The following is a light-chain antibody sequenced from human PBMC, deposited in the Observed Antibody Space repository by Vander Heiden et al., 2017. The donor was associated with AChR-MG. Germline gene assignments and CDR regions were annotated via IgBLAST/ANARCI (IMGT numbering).Light chain of an antibody. CDR1: QSLLHDNGNNY. J-gene: IGKJ4*01. Sequence: DIVMTQSPLSLPVTPGEPASISCRSSQSLLHDNGNNYLNWYLQKPGQSPQLLIFLGSNRASGVPDRFSGSGSGTDFTLRISRVEAEDVGIYYCMEALQTPRLTFGGGTRVEIK. CDR3: MEALQTPRLT. V-gene: IGKV2-28*01. CDR2: LGS.